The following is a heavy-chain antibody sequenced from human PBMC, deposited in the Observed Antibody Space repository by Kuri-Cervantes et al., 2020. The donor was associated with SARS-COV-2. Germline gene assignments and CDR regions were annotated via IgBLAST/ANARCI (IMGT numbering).Heavy chain of an antibody. CDR2: IYHSGST. J-gene: IGHJ4*02. D-gene: IGHD3-3*01. Sequence: SETLSLTCAVSGYSISSGYYWGWIRQPPGKGLEWIGSIYHSGSTYYNPSLKSRVTISVDTSKNQLSLKVSSVTAADTAVYYCARGLEWGCADYWGQGTLVTVSS. CDR3: ARGLEWGCADY. CDR1: GYSISSGYY. V-gene: IGHV4-38-2*01.